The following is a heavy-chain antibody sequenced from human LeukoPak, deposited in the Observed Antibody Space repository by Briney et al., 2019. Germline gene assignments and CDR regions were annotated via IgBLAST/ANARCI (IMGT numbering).Heavy chain of an antibody. V-gene: IGHV3-48*03. CDR3: ASGSLPYY. CDR1: GFTFSNYE. D-gene: IGHD6-13*01. Sequence: GGSLRLSGAASGFTFSNYEMNWVRQAPGKGLDWVSYISSTGNTIYYADSVEGRFTISRDNAKNSLYLQMNSLRAEDTAVYYCASGSLPYYWGQGTLVTVSS. CDR2: ISSTGNTI. J-gene: IGHJ4*02.